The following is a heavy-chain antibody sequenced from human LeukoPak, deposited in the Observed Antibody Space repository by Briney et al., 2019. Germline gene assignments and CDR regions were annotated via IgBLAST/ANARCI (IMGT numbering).Heavy chain of an antibody. Sequence: GGPLRLSCAASGFTFSINWMTWVRQAPGKGLEWLANTNPEGGDKYYVDSVKGRFTISRDNAKNSVFLHLNSLRAEDTAVYYCARPIDNGSGSYYFPYWGQGTLVTVSS. CDR3: ARPIDNGSGSYYFPY. V-gene: IGHV3-7*01. CDR2: TNPEGGDK. J-gene: IGHJ4*02. D-gene: IGHD3-10*01. CDR1: GFTFSINW.